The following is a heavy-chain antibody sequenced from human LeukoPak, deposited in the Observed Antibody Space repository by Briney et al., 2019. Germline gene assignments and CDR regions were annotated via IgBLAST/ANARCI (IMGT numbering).Heavy chain of an antibody. CDR2: IKTDGSEK. J-gene: IGHJ3*02. Sequence: PGGSLRLSCAASGFTFSNYWMSWVRQAPGKGLEWVANIKTDGSEKYYADSVKGRFTISRDNAKNLLNLQMNSLRAEDTAVYYCARGRLLVRFLEWLSPGAFDIWGQGTMVTVSS. CDR1: GFTFSNYW. CDR3: ARGRLLVRFLEWLSPGAFDI. D-gene: IGHD3-3*01. V-gene: IGHV3-7*01.